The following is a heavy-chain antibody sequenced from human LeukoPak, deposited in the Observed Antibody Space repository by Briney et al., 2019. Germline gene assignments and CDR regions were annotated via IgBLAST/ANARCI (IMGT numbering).Heavy chain of an antibody. Sequence: PSETLSLTCAVYGGSFSGYYWSWIRQPPGKGLEWIGEINHSGSTNYNPSPKSRVTISVDTSKNQFSLKLSSVTAADTAVYYCARSGRIAAVLGYWGQGTLVTVSS. V-gene: IGHV4-34*01. CDR3: ARSGRIAAVLGY. CDR2: INHSGST. CDR1: GGSFSGYY. J-gene: IGHJ4*02. D-gene: IGHD6-13*01.